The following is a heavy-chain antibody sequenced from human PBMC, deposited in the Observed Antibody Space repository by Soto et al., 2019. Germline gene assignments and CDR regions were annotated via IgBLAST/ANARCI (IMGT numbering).Heavy chain of an antibody. CDR2: IYYSGST. Sequence: SETLSLTCAVSGGSISSGGYYWSWIRQHPGKGLEWIGYIYYSGSTYFNPSLKSRVAISLDTSKNQSSLKLSSVTAADTAVYYCARDPGHGTDVWGQGTTVPVSS. CDR3: ARDPGHGTDV. CDR1: GGSISSGGYY. V-gene: IGHV4-31*02. J-gene: IGHJ6*02.